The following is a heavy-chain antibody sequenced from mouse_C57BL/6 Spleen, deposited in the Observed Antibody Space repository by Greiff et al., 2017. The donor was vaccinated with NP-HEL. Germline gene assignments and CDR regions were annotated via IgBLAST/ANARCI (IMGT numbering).Heavy chain of an antibody. V-gene: IGHV5-4*01. CDR2: ISDGGSYT. CDR1: GFTFSSYA. Sequence: DVMLVESGGGLVKPGGSLKLSCAASGFTFSSYAMSWVRQTPEKRLEWVATISDGGSYTYYPDNVKGRFTISRDNAKNNLYLQMSHLKSEDTAMYYCARETNRYFDVWGTGTTVTVSS. CDR3: ARETNRYFDV. J-gene: IGHJ1*03.